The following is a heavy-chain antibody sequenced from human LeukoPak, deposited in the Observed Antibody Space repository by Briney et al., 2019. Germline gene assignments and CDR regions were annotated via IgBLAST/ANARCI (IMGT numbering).Heavy chain of an antibody. V-gene: IGHV4-59*01. CDR1: GGSISSYY. CDR2: IYYSGST. D-gene: IGHD5-24*01. J-gene: IGHJ3*02. CDR3: AGRLWRRDGYNLSAFDI. Sequence: PSETLSLTCTVSGGSISSYYWNWIRQPPGKRLEWIGFIYYSGSTNYNPSLKSRVTISVDTSKNQFSLKLSSVTAADTAVYYCAGRLWRRDGYNLSAFDIWGQGTMVTVSS.